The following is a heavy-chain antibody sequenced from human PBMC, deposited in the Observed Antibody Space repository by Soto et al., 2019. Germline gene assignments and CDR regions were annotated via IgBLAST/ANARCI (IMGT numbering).Heavy chain of an antibody. CDR2: ISGSGGST. CDR3: AKGPSVGPRDYFDY. D-gene: IGHD2-2*01. J-gene: IGHJ4*02. CDR1: GFTFSSYA. Sequence: GSLRRSCAASGFTFSSYAMSWVRQAQGKGLEWVSAISGSGGSTYYADSVKGRFTISRDNSKNTLYLQMNSLRAEDTAVYYCAKGPSVGPRDYFDYWGQGTLVTVSS. V-gene: IGHV3-23*01.